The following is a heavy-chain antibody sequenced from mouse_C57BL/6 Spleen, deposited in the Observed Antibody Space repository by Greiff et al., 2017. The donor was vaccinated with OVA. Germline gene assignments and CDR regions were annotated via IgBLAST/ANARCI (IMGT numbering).Heavy chain of an antibody. CDR2: ISYDGSN. D-gene: IGHD2-5*01. Sequence: VQLKQSGPGLVKPSQSLSLTCSVTGYSITSGYYWTWIRQFPGNKLEWMGYISYDGSNNYNPSLKNRISITRDTSKNQFFLKLNSVTTEDTATYYCAVYSNYGGFAYWGQGTLVTVSA. CDR1: GYSITSGYY. CDR3: AVYSNYGGFAY. V-gene: IGHV3-6*01. J-gene: IGHJ3*01.